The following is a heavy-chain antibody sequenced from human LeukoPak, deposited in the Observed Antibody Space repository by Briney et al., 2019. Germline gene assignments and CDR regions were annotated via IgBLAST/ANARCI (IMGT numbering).Heavy chain of an antibody. Sequence: SSETLSLTCTVSGGSISSYYWSWIRQPPGKGLEWIGYIYYSGSTNYNPSLKSRVTMSVDTSKNQFSLKLSSVTAADTAVYYCAREEVWFGESPFDYWGQGTLVTVSS. CDR3: AREEVWFGESPFDY. J-gene: IGHJ4*02. CDR1: GGSISSYY. CDR2: IYYSGST. V-gene: IGHV4-59*12. D-gene: IGHD3-10*01.